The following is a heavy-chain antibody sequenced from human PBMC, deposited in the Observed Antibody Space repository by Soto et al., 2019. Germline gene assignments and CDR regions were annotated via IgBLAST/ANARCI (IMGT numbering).Heavy chain of an antibody. CDR2: ISTENSNT. CDR3: ARDLEGRLRDY. D-gene: IGHD2-8*01. CDR1: GYTFTMYG. J-gene: IGHJ4*02. Sequence: QVQVVQSGPEVKKPGTSVRVSCKTSGYTFTMYGITWVRQGPGQGLEWMGWISTENSNTEYPQKLQGRVTMTTDTSTSPAYRELIILRADGPAVYYCARDLEGRLRDYWGQVTLVTVSS. V-gene: IGHV1-18*01.